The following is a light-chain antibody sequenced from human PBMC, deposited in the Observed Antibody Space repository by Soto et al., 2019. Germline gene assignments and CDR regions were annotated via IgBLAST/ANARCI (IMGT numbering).Light chain of an antibody. J-gene: IGKJ2*01. CDR3: QQSLGIPYT. Sequence: DIQMTQSPSALSACVGDRVTITCRASQTISTYLNWYQQKPGKAPKLLIYAASTLQSGVPSRFSGSGSGTDFTLTISNLQPEDFATYYCQQSLGIPYTFGQGTRLEIK. CDR1: QTISTY. V-gene: IGKV1-39*01. CDR2: AAS.